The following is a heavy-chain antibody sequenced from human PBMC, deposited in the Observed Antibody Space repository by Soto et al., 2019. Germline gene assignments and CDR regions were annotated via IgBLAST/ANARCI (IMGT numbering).Heavy chain of an antibody. CDR3: TSHVAYCSGGSGVDY. CDR1: GFTFSGSA. D-gene: IGHD2-15*01. CDR2: IRSKANSYAT. Sequence: EVQLVESGGGLVQPGGSLKLSCAASGFTFSGSAMHWVRQASGKGLEWVGRIRSKANSYATAYAASVKGRFTISRDDSKNTAYLQMNSLKTEDTAVYYCTSHVAYCSGGSGVDYWGQGTLVTVSS. J-gene: IGHJ4*02. V-gene: IGHV3-73*01.